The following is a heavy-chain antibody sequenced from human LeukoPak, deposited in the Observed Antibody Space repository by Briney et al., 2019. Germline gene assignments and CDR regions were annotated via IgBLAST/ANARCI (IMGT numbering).Heavy chain of an antibody. CDR1: GGSISSYY. V-gene: IGHV4-59*08. D-gene: IGHD6-19*01. J-gene: IGHJ4*02. CDR3: ARRSGYSSGYFDY. CDR2: IYYSGST. Sequence: SETLSLTCTVSGGSISSYYWSWIRQPPGKGRECIGYIYYSGSTNYNPSLKSRVTISVDTSKNQFSLKLSSVTAADTAVYYCARRSGYSSGYFDYWGQGTLVTVSS.